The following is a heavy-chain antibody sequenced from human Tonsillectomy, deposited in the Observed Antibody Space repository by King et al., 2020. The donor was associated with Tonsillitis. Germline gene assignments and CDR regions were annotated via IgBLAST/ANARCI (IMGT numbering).Heavy chain of an antibody. Sequence: QLQESGPGLVKPSETLSLTCTVSGGSISSSSYYWGWIRQPPGKGLEWIGSIYYSGSPYYNPSLKSRVTISVDTSKNQFSLKLSSVTAADTAVYYCARELAAAGVDWFDPWGQGTLVTVSS. V-gene: IGHV4-39*02. J-gene: IGHJ5*02. CDR1: GGSISSSSYY. CDR3: ARELAAAGVDWFDP. CDR2: IYYSGSP. D-gene: IGHD6-13*01.